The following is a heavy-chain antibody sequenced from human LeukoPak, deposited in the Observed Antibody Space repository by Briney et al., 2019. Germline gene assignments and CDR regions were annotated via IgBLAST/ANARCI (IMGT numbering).Heavy chain of an antibody. Sequence: SETLSLTCTVSGSSISSGDYYWNWIRQHPGKGLEWIGYIYYSGSTYYNPSLKSRVTISVDTSKNQFSLKLSSVTAADTAVYYCARDLLYYDTSAYYPPGAFDIWGQGTMVTVSS. J-gene: IGHJ3*02. CDR3: ARDLLYYDTSAYYPPGAFDI. CDR2: IYYSGST. CDR1: GSSISSGDYY. V-gene: IGHV4-31*02. D-gene: IGHD3-22*01.